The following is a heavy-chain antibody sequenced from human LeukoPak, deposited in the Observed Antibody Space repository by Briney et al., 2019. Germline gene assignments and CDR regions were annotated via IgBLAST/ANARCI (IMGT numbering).Heavy chain of an antibody. CDR3: ARGGVDSSSWYVVEAFDI. D-gene: IGHD6-13*01. CDR2: IGSDNKP. CDR1: GFTFSAYA. Sequence: PGGSLRLSCEASGFTFSAYAMTWVRQAPGKGLEWVSSIGSDNKPHYSESVKGRFAISRDNSKSMLFLQLNSLRAEDTAVYFCARGGVDSSSWYVVEAFDIWGQGTMVTVSS. J-gene: IGHJ3*02. V-gene: IGHV3-23*05.